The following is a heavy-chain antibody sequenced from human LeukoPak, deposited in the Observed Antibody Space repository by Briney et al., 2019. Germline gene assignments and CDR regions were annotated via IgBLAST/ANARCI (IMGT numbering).Heavy chain of an antibody. V-gene: IGHV3-23*01. D-gene: IGHD3-22*01. Sequence: GGSLRLSCAASGFTFSSYAMSWVRQAPGKGLEWVSAISGSGGSTYYADSVKGRFTISRDNSKNTLYLQMNSLRAEDTAVYYCAKITYYYDSSGYYYFDYWGQGILVTVSS. CDR3: AKITYYYDSSGYYYFDY. CDR1: GFTFSSYA. J-gene: IGHJ4*02. CDR2: ISGSGGST.